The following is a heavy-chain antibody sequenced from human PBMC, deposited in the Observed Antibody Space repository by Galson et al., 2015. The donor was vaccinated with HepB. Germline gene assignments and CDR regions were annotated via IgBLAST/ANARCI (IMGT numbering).Heavy chain of an antibody. V-gene: IGHV3-15*07. CDR2: IKSKTDGETR. J-gene: IGHJ4*02. D-gene: IGHD3-22*01. CDR1: GFTFSHAW. Sequence: SLRLSCAASGFTFSHAWMHWVRLAPGRGLEWVGRIKSKTDGETRDYAAPVKGRFTISRDDSKNTLYLQMNSLKTEDTAVYYCTSSSFYYDSSGSYYFDYWGRGTLVTVSS. CDR3: TSSSFYYDSSGSYYFDY.